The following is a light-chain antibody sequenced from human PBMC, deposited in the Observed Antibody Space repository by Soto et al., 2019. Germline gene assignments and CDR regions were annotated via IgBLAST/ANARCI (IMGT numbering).Light chain of an antibody. Sequence: ILMTQSPATVSVSPGESATLSCRASQNIYYNVAWYQHRPGQAPRLLIYRASTRSPGVPARFIGSGSGTEFTPTNSVLQPEDFTVYSCLQYQNLGAFAQGTKVEI. CDR1: QNIYYN. CDR3: LQYQNLGA. J-gene: IGKJ1*01. V-gene: IGKV3-15*01. CDR2: RAS.